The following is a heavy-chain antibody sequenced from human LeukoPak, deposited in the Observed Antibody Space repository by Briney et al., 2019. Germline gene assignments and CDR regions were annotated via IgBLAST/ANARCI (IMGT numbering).Heavy chain of an antibody. J-gene: IGHJ4*02. CDR1: GFTFSNYA. CDR2: ISGSGGST. V-gene: IGHV3-23*01. D-gene: IGHD2-15*01. CDR3: AKDLTDCSGGSCY. Sequence: PGGSLRLSCAVSGFTFSNYAMSWVRQAPGKGLEWVSAISGSGGSTYYADSVKGRFTISGDNSKNTLYLQMNSLRAEDTAVYYCAKDLTDCSGGSCYWGQGTLVTVSS.